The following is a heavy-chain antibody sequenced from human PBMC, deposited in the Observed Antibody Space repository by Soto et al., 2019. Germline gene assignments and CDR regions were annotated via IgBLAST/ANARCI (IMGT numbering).Heavy chain of an antibody. V-gene: IGHV1-3*01. Sequence: ASVKVSCKASGYTFSSYAIHWVRQAPGQRLEWMGWINAGNGYTKYSQNFQGRLTITRDTSASTAYMELSSLRSEDTAVYYCARAPIVVVPAAMPIFWFDPWGQGTLVTVSS. J-gene: IGHJ5*02. CDR1: GYTFSSYA. CDR2: INAGNGYT. D-gene: IGHD2-2*01. CDR3: ARAPIVVVPAAMPIFWFDP.